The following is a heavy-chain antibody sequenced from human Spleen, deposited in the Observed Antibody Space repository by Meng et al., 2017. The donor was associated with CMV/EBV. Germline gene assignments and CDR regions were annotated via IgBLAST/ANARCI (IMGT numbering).Heavy chain of an antibody. D-gene: IGHD4-17*01. CDR2: IKQDGSEK. V-gene: IGHV3-7*01. CDR1: GFTFSSYW. CDR3: ARVPRNYGDPFDI. Sequence: GESLKISCAASGFTFSSYWMSWVRQAPGKGLEWVANIKQDGSEKYYVDSVKGRFTISRDNAKNSLYLQMNSLRAEDTAVYYYARVPRNYGDPFDIWGQGTMVTVSS. J-gene: IGHJ3*02.